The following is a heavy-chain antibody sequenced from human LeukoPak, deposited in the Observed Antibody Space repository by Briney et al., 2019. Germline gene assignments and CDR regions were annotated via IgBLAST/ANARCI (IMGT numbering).Heavy chain of an antibody. CDR1: GFTFSSYA. CDR2: ISYDGSNK. D-gene: IGHD6-13*01. J-gene: IGHJ6*02. Sequence: GRSLRLSCAASGFTFSSYAMHWVRHAPGKGLEWVAVISYDGSNKYYADSVKGRFTISRDNSKNTLYLQMNSLRAEDTAVYYCARDPDSSSWYHYYYYGMDVWGQGTTVTVSS. CDR3: ARDPDSSSWYHYYYYGMDV. V-gene: IGHV3-30*04.